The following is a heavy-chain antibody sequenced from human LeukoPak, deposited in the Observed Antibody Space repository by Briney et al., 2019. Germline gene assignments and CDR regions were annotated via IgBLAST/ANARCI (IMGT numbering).Heavy chain of an antibody. J-gene: IGHJ6*04. CDR2: IKQDGSEK. CDR1: GFTFW. V-gene: IGHV3-7*01. CDR3: AELGITMIGGV. Sequence: GGSLRLSCAASGFTFWMSWVRQAPGKGLEWVANIKQDGSEKYYVDSVKGRFTISRDNAKNSLYLQMNSLRAEDTAVYYCAELGITMIGGVWGKGTTVTISS. D-gene: IGHD3-10*02.